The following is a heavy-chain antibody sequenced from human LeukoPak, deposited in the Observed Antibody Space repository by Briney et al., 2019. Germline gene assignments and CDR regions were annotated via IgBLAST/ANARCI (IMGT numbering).Heavy chain of an antibody. Sequence: GGSLRLSCAASGFTFSSYEMNWVRQAPGKGLEWASYIGSSGSTIYYADSVKGRFTISRDNAKNSLYLQMNSLRAEDTAVYYCASNWGYFDYWGQGTLVTLSS. J-gene: IGHJ4*02. V-gene: IGHV3-48*03. D-gene: IGHD7-27*01. CDR1: GFTFSSYE. CDR3: ASNWGYFDY. CDR2: IGSSGSTI.